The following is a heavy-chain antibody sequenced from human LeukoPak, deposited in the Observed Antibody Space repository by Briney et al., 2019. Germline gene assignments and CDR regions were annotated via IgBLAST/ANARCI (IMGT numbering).Heavy chain of an antibody. D-gene: IGHD5-12*01. V-gene: IGHV4-34*01. CDR3: ARRGFRFVSGFDP. J-gene: IGHJ5*02. CDR2: INHSGST. CDR1: GGSISSYY. Sequence: SETLSLTCTVSGGSISSYYWSWIRQPPGKGLEWIGEINHSGSTNYNPSLKSRVTISVDTSKNQFSLKLSSVTAADTAVYYCARRGFRFVSGFDPWGQGTLVTVSS.